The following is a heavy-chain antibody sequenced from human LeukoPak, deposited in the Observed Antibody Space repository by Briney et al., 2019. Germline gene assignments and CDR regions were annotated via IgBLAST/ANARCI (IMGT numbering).Heavy chain of an antibody. CDR1: GYTFTSYD. Sequence: ASVTVSFKASGYTFTSYDIYWVRQAAGQGLGWMGWMNPNTGNTDFAQKFQGRVTMTRDTSTSTAFMELSSLTSEDTAVYYCARAPLGPYFENSGTTFDYWGQGALVTVSS. CDR3: ARAPLGPYFENSGTTFDY. D-gene: IGHD3-22*01. V-gene: IGHV1-8*02. J-gene: IGHJ4*02. CDR2: MNPNTGNT.